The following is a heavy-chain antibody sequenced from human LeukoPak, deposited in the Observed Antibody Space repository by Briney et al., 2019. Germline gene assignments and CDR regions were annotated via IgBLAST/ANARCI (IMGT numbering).Heavy chain of an antibody. D-gene: IGHD6-13*01. CDR2: INWNGGST. V-gene: IGHV3-20*04. J-gene: IGHJ4*02. CDR3: VRFRGYSSSWYGPKAFDY. CDR1: GFTFGDYG. Sequence: PGGSLRLSCAASGFTFGDYGMSWVRQAPGKGLEWVSGINWNGGSTGYADSVKGRFTISRDNAKNSLYLQMNSLRAEDTALYYCVRFRGYSSSWYGPKAFDYWGQGTLVTVSS.